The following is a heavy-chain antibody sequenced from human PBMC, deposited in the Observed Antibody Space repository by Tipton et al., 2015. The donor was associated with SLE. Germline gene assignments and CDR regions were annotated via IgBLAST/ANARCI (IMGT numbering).Heavy chain of an antibody. V-gene: IGHV4-4*07. CDR3: ATGTYSTLFY. CDR2: IYSSGDR. CDR1: GGSISFDY. J-gene: IGHJ4*02. D-gene: IGHD1-14*01. Sequence: TLSLTCTVSGGSISFDYWSWIRQSAGRGLEWIGRIYSSGDRDYNPSLRSRVTFSVDTSKKQFSLRLSSVTAADTAVYYCATGTYSTLFYWGQGTPVTVSS.